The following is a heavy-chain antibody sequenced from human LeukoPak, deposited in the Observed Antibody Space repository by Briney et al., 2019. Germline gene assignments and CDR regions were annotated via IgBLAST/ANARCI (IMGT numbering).Heavy chain of an antibody. J-gene: IGHJ4*02. Sequence: GGSLRLSCAASGFTFSSYSMNWVRQAPGKGLEWVSYISSSSSTIYYADSVKGRFTISRDNAKNSLYLQMNSLRAEDTAVYYCAGDSAGWGYWGRGTLVTVSS. CDR1: GFTFSSYS. D-gene: IGHD6-19*01. V-gene: IGHV3-48*01. CDR3: AGDSAGWGY. CDR2: ISSSSSTI.